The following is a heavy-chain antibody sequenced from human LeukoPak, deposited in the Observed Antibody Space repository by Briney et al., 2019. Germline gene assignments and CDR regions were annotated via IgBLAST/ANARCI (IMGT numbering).Heavy chain of an antibody. J-gene: IGHJ4*02. CDR2: INAGNGNT. CDR3: ARAPGGDY. Sequence: GASVKVSCKASGYTFTNYAIHWVRQAPGQGLEWMGWINAGNGNTKYSQKFQGRVTITRDTSASTVYMEVSSLRSEDTAVYYCARAPGGDYWGQGTLVTVSS. CDR1: GYTFTNYA. D-gene: IGHD3-16*01. V-gene: IGHV1-3*01.